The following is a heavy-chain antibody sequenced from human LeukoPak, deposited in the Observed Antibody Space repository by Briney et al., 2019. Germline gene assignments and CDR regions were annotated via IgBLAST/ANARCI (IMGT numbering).Heavy chain of an antibody. CDR2: INPSGGST. CDR1: GYTFTSYY. D-gene: IGHD2/OR15-2a*01. J-gene: IGHJ4*02. Sequence: ASVKVSCKASGYTFTSYYMHWVRQAPGQGLEWMGIINPSGGSTSYAQKFQGRVTITRDTSTSTVYMELSSLRSEDTAVYYCARDSTKEYTSMAVYLDYWGQGTLVTVSS. V-gene: IGHV1-46*01. CDR3: ARDSTKEYTSMAVYLDY.